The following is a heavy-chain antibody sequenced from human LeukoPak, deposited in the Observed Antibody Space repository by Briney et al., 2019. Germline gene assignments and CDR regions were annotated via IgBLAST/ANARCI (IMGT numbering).Heavy chain of an antibody. V-gene: IGHV3-30*18. D-gene: IGHD6-19*01. CDR3: AKDPHSSGWYFTAFDY. CDR2: ISYDGIYK. J-gene: IGHJ4*02. Sequence: GGSLRLSCAASGFTFSSYGMHWVRQAPGKGLEWVAYISYDGIYKNYTDSVKGRFTIARDNSKTTLYLQVNSLRAEDTAVYYCAKDPHSSGWYFTAFDYWGQGTLVTVSS. CDR1: GFTFSSYG.